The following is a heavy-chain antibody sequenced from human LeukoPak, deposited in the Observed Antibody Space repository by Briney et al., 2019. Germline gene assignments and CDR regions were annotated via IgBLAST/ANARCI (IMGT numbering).Heavy chain of an antibody. Sequence: SETLSLTCTVSGGSISSYYWSWVRQPPGKGLEWIGYIYYSGSTNYNPSLKSRVTISVDTSKNLFSLKLSSVTAADTAVYYCAKVRYFDWLSPFNYFDPWGQGTLVTVSS. D-gene: IGHD3-9*01. CDR1: GGSISSYY. CDR3: AKVRYFDWLSPFNYFDP. V-gene: IGHV4-59*08. J-gene: IGHJ5*02. CDR2: IYYSGST.